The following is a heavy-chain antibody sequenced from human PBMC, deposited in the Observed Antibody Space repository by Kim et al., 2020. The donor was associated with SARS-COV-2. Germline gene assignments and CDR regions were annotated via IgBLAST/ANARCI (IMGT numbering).Heavy chain of an antibody. J-gene: IGHJ6*02. CDR3: ARDGREWDYYYYGMDV. V-gene: IGHV3-30*07. Sequence: SVKGRFTISRDNSKNTLYLQMNSLRAEDTAVYYCARDGREWDYYYYGMDVWGQGTTVTVSS. D-gene: IGHD3-3*01.